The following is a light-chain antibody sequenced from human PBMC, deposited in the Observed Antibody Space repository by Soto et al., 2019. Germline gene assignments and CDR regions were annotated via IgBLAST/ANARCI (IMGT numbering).Light chain of an antibody. CDR1: SSDVGSYNL. J-gene: IGLJ2*01. V-gene: IGLV2-23*01. CDR3: CSFERSITLV. Sequence: QSALTQPASVSGSPGQSITISCTGSSSDVGSYNLVSWYQQLPGEAPKLMIYEGSKRPSGVSNRFSGSKSGNTASLTISGLQAEDEADYYCCSFERSITLVFGGATKVTVL. CDR2: EGS.